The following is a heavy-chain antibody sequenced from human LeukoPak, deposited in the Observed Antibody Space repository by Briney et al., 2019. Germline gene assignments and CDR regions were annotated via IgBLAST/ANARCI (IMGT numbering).Heavy chain of an antibody. CDR3: AKDGYYDGNYPDPSYFDF. CDR1: GFTLRSYA. D-gene: IGHD3-22*01. V-gene: IGHV3-23*01. J-gene: IGHJ4*02. Sequence: GGSVRLSCAASGFTLRSYAMSCVRQAPGEGLEWVSFISGRGVSTFYADSVKGRLTTSRDNSKNTVYLQTNSLRAEDTAVYYCAKDGYYDGNYPDPSYFDFWGQGTLVAVSS. CDR2: ISGRGVST.